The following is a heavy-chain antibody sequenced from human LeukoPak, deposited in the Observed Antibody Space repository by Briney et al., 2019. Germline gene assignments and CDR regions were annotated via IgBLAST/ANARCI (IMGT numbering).Heavy chain of an antibody. J-gene: IGHJ4*02. Sequence: GGSLRLSCAASGFTFSSYSMNWVRQAPGKGLEWVSSISSSSSYIYYADSVKGRFTISRDNAKNSLYLQMNSLRAEDTAVYYCARSQGLGLRQQLDPRTFVDFDYWGQGTLVTVSS. CDR3: ARSQGLGLRQQLDPRTFVDFDY. D-gene: IGHD6-13*01. CDR1: GFTFSSYS. CDR2: ISSSSSYI. V-gene: IGHV3-21*01.